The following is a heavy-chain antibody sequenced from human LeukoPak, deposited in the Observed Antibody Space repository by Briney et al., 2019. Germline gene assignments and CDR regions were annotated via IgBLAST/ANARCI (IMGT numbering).Heavy chain of an antibody. V-gene: IGHV1-18*01. D-gene: IGHD3-22*01. CDR2: ISAYNGNT. CDR1: GYTFTSYG. J-gene: IGHJ4*02. CDR3: ARDGARPRSYYYDSSGYYRCFDY. Sequence: ASVKVSCKASGYTFTSYGISWVRQAPGQGLEWMGWISAYNGNTNYAQKLQGRVTMTTDTSTSTAYMELRSLRSDDTAVYYCARDGARPRSYYYDSSGYYRCFDYWGQGTLVTVSS.